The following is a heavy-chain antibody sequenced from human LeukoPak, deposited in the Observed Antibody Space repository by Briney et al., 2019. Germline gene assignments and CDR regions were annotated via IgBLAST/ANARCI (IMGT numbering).Heavy chain of an antibody. Sequence: SETLSLTCTVSGGSISSYYWSWIRQPPGKGLEWIGYIFYSGSTNYNSSLKSRVTMSVDTSKNQFSLKLSSVTAADTAVYYCARNGGSYSFDYRGQGTLVTVSS. D-gene: IGHD1-26*01. J-gene: IGHJ4*02. V-gene: IGHV4-59*01. CDR3: ARNGGSYSFDY. CDR2: IFYSGST. CDR1: GGSISSYY.